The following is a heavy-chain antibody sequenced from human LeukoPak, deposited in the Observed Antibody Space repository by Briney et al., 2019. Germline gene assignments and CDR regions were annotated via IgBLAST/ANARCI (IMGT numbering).Heavy chain of an antibody. CDR3: TTIKRGNTFGYFDF. CDR1: GGSMTTHH. Sequence: SETLSLTCTVPGGSMTTHHWNWIRQTPGKGLEWIGYVFDSGRTKENPSLKSRVTLSADTSKNQLSLRLSSVTAADTAVYYCTTIKRGNTFGYFDFWGQGILVTVSS. J-gene: IGHJ4*02. CDR2: VFDSGRT. D-gene: IGHD5-18*01. V-gene: IGHV4-59*11.